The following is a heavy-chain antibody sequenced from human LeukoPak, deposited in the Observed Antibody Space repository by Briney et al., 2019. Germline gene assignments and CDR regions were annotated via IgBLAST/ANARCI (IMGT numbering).Heavy chain of an antibody. V-gene: IGHV3-49*04. CDR3: SRAPARLYDTSGYYFFDS. CDR2: IRSKAFGGTA. J-gene: IGHJ4*02. Sequence: GGSLRLSCTASGFIFGDYTMTWVRQAPGKGLEWVALIRSKAFGGTAEYAASVKGRFTISRDDSKSIAYLQMSSLKIEDTGVYYCSRAPARLYDTSGYYFFDSWGQGALVTVSS. D-gene: IGHD3-22*01. CDR1: GFIFGDYT.